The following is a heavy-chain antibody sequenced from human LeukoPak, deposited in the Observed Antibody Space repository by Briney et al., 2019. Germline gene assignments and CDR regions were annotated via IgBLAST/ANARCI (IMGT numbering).Heavy chain of an antibody. CDR1: GFTVSSNY. V-gene: IGHV3-74*01. J-gene: IGHJ6*02. CDR2: IKSDGSET. CDR3: TSDRVLYGLDV. Sequence: GGSLRLSCAASGFTVSSNYMSWVRQAPGKGLMWVSRIKSDGSETSSAESLEGRFTISRDNARNMLYLQMNSLRPEDTAIYYCTSDRVLYGLDVWGQGTTVTVSS.